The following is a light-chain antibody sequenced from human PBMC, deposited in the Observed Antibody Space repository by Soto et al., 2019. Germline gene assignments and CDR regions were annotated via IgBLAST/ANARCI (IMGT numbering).Light chain of an antibody. CDR2: DAS. V-gene: IGKV3-11*01. J-gene: IGKJ1*01. CDR1: QNISSY. Sequence: EIYLTQSPVTLSFSPWERSTLYCRATQNISSYLIWYQQKPGQAPRLLMYDASNRATGIPARFSGSGSGTDFTLTISSLEPEDLAVYYCQQRSNWPRTFGQGTKVDIK. CDR3: QQRSNWPRT.